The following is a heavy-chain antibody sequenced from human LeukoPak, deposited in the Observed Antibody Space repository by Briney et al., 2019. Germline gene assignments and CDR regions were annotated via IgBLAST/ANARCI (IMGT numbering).Heavy chain of an antibody. J-gene: IGHJ4*02. CDR3: ARGMPFGVY. D-gene: IGHD3-16*01. CDR2: IKQDGSEK. Sequence: GGSLRLSCAASGFTFSSYWISWVRQAPGKGLEWVANIKQDGSEKNYVDSVKGRFTISRDNAKNSLYLQMNSLRAEDTAVYYCARGMPFGVYWGQGTLVTVSS. V-gene: IGHV3-7*03. CDR1: GFTFSSYW.